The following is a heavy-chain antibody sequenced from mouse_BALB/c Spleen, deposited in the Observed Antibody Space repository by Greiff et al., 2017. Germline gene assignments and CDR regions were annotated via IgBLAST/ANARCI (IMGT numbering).Heavy chain of an antibody. J-gene: IGHJ3*01. CDR1: GFNIKDYY. CDR3: ARSGNYWFAY. Sequence: VQLQQSGAELVRPGALVKLSCKASGFNIKDYYMHWVKQRPEQGLEWIGWIDPENGNTIYDPKFQGKASITADTSSNTAYLQLSSLTSEDTAVYYCARSGNYWFAYWGQGTLVTVSA. CDR2: IDPENGNT. V-gene: IGHV14-1*02. D-gene: IGHD2-1*01.